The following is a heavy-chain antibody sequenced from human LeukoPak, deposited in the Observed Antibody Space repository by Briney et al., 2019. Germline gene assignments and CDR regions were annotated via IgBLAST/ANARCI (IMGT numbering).Heavy chain of an antibody. J-gene: IGHJ1*01. CDR3: ARAPSEVGGYYPEYFRH. CDR2: IKSDGKT. V-gene: IGHV3-74*01. CDR1: GFTFSRYW. Sequence: TGGSLRLSCEASGFTFSRYWMHWVRQAPRKGLVWVSRIKSDGKTNYADSVKGRFTISRDNAKNTVSLQMDSLRAEDTGVYYCARAPSEVGGYYPEYFRHWGQGTLVTVSS. D-gene: IGHD3-22*01.